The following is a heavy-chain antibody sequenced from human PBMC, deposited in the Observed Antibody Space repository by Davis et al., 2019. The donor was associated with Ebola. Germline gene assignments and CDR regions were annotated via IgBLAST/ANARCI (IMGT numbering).Heavy chain of an antibody. CDR1: GYSFTSYW. D-gene: IGHD6-6*01. V-gene: IGHV5-51*01. CDR2: IYPGDSDT. Sequence: GGSLRLSCQGSGYSFTSYWIGWVRQMPGKGLEWMGIIYPGDSDTRYSPSFQGQVTISADKSISTAYLQWSSLKASDTAMYYCARHRSRYSSSSLDYWGQGTLVTVSS. CDR3: ARHRSRYSSSSLDY. J-gene: IGHJ4*02.